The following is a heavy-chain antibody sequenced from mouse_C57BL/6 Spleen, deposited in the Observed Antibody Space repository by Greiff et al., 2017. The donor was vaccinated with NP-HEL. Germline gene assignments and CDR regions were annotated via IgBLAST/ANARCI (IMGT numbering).Heavy chain of an antibody. V-gene: IGHV1-64*01. CDR2: IHPNSGST. Sequence: QVQLQQPGAELVKPGASVKLSCKASGYTFTSYWMHWVKQRPGQGLEWIGMIHPNSGSTNYNEKFKSKATLTVDKSSSTAYMQLSSLTSEDSAVYTCGRTGDRGDAMDYWGQGTSVTVSS. CDR1: GYTFTSYW. CDR3: GRTGDRGDAMDY. J-gene: IGHJ4*01. D-gene: IGHD2-14*01.